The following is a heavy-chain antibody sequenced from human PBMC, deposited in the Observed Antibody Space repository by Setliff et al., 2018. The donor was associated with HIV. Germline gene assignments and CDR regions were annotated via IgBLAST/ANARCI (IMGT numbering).Heavy chain of an antibody. CDR1: GFTFSNAW. J-gene: IGHJ4*02. CDR2: IKSKTDGGTT. D-gene: IGHD3-10*01. CDR3: ARKRGADTLYYFDY. Sequence: GALRLSCAASGFTFSNAWMSWVRQAPGKGLEWVGRIKSKTDGGTTDYAAPVKGRFTISRDDSKNTLYLQMNSLKTEVTAVYYCARKRGADTLYYFDYWGQGTLVTVSS. V-gene: IGHV3-15*01.